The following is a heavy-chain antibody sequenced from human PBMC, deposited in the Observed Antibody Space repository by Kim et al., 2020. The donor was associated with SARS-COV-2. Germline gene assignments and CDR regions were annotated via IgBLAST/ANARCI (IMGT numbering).Heavy chain of an antibody. Sequence: GGSLRLSCAASGFTFSSYGMHWVRQAPGKGLEWVAVISYDGSNKYYADSVKGRFTISRDNSKNTLYLQMNSLRAEDTAVYYCAKSSSYYPLDYWGQGTLVTVSS. D-gene: IGHD3-22*01. CDR3: AKSSSYYPLDY. CDR2: ISYDGSNK. J-gene: IGHJ4*02. V-gene: IGHV3-30*18. CDR1: GFTFSSYG.